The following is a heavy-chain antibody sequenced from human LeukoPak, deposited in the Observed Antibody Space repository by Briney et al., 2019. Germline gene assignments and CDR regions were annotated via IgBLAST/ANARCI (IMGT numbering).Heavy chain of an antibody. Sequence: GGSLRLSCGASGFTFSNYGMHWVRQASGKGLEWVGRIRSKANSYATAYAASVKGRFTISRDDSKNTTYLQMNSLKTEDTAVYYCTSRPLLSYYGSGRTRSDYWGQGTLVTVSS. CDR2: IRSKANSYAT. J-gene: IGHJ4*02. D-gene: IGHD3-10*01. V-gene: IGHV3-73*01. CDR1: GFTFSNYG. CDR3: TSRPLLSYYGSGRTRSDY.